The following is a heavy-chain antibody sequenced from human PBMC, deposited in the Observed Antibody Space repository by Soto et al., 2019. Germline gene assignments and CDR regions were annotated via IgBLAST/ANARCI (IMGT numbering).Heavy chain of an antibody. J-gene: IGHJ6*02. Sequence: SETLSLTCSVFGYSVTSSDYYWAWIRQPPGKGLEWIGSMFYSGLTYYNPSLKSRVTLSVDTSKNQFSVRLNSVTAADTAVYYCAPLSVSLSGPYGIHVWGQGTTVTVSS. CDR3: APLSVSLSGPYGIHV. D-gene: IGHD2-15*01. V-gene: IGHV4-39*01. CDR2: MFYSGLT. CDR1: GYSVTSSDYY.